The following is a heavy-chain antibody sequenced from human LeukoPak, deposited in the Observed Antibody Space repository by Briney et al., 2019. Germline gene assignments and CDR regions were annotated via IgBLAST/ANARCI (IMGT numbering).Heavy chain of an antibody. CDR2: IYYSGST. CDR3: ARVDWSGYPYYYYGMDV. CDR1: GGSISSGGYY. J-gene: IGHJ6*02. V-gene: IGHV4-31*03. Sequence: SQTLSLTCTVSGGSISSGGYYWSWIRQHPGTGLEWIGYIYYSGSTYYNPSLKSRVTISVDTSKNQFSLKLSSVTAADTAVYYCARVDWSGYPYYYYGMDVWGQGTTVTVSS. D-gene: IGHD3-3*01.